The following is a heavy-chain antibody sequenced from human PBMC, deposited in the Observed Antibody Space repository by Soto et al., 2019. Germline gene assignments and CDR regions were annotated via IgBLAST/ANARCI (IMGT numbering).Heavy chain of an antibody. CDR2: ISGSGGST. CDR3: AKDDGLWFSDFDY. Sequence: GGSLRLSFAASGFTFSSYAMSWFRQAPGKGLEWVSAISGSGGSTYYADSVKGRFTISRDNSKNTLYLQMNSLRAEDTAVYYCAKDDGLWFSDFDYWGQGTLVTVSS. J-gene: IGHJ4*02. D-gene: IGHD3-10*01. CDR1: GFTFSSYA. V-gene: IGHV3-23*01.